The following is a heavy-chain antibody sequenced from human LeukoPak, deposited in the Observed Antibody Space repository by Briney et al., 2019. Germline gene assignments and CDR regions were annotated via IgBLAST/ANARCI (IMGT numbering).Heavy chain of an antibody. Sequence: SETLSLTCTVSGGSISSGSYYWSWIRQPAGKGLEWIGRIYTSGSTNYNPSLKSRVTISVDTSKNQFSLKLSSVNAADTAVYYCARDALAYCGGDCYFAAFDIWGQGTMVTVSS. CDR1: GGSISSGSYY. CDR2: IYTSGST. D-gene: IGHD2-21*02. CDR3: ARDALAYCGGDCYFAAFDI. J-gene: IGHJ3*02. V-gene: IGHV4-61*02.